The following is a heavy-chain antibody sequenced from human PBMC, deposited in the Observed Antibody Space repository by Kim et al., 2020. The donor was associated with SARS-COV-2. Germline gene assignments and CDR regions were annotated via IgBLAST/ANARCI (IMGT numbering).Heavy chain of an antibody. CDR1: GFTFSSYA. D-gene: IGHD1-26*01. CDR3: ARAAGGSYYGGPFDP. J-gene: IGHJ5*02. V-gene: IGHV3-64*02. CDR2: ISSNGGST. Sequence: GGSLRLSCAASGFTFSSYAMHWVRQAPRKGLEYVSAISSNGGSTYYADSVKGRFTISRDNSKNTLYLQMGSLRAEDMAVYYCARAAGGSYYGGPFDPWGQGTLVTVSS.